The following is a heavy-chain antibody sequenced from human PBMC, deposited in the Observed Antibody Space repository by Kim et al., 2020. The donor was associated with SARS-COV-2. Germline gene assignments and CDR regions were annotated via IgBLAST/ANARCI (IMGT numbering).Heavy chain of an antibody. CDR1: GFTFSSYW. J-gene: IGHJ4*02. Sequence: GGSLRLSCAASGFTFSSYWMSWVRQAPGKGLEWVANIKQDGSEKYYVDSVKGRFTISRDNAKNSLYLQMNSLRAEDTAVYYCARDSAEQWLGGGFDYWGQGTLVTVSS. CDR3: ARDSAEQWLGGGFDY. V-gene: IGHV3-7*01. CDR2: IKQDGSEK. D-gene: IGHD6-19*01.